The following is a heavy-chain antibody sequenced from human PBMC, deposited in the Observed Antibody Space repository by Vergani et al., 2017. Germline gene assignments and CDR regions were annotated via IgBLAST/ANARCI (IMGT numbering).Heavy chain of an antibody. V-gene: IGHV3-23*04. CDR3: AKIAPACSSTSCKPTGALDY. D-gene: IGHD2-2*01. CDR1: GFTFSSYA. CDR2: ISGSGGST. Sequence: EVQLVESGGGLVQPGGSLRLSCAASGFTFSSYAMSWVRQAPGKGLEWVSAISGSGGSTYYADSVKGRFTISRDNSKNTLYLQMNSLRAEDTAVYYCAKIAPACSSTSCKPTGALDYWGQGTLVTVSS. J-gene: IGHJ4*02.